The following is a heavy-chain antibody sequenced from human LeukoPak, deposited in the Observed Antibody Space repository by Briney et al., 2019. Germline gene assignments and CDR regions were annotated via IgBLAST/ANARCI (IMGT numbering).Heavy chain of an antibody. Sequence: GGSLRLSCAVSGFTFSSYAMSWVRQAPGKGLEWVSAISGSGGSTYYADSVKGRFTISRDNAKNSLYLQMNSLRAEDTAVYYCARVRGIQLWSLNWGQGTLVTVSS. V-gene: IGHV3-23*01. CDR3: ARVRGIQLWSLN. CDR1: GFTFSSYA. D-gene: IGHD5-18*01. CDR2: ISGSGGST. J-gene: IGHJ4*02.